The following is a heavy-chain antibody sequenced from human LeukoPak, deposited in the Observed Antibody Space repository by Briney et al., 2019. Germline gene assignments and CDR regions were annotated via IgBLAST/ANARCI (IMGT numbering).Heavy chain of an antibody. V-gene: IGHV4-34*01. CDR2: INHSGST. CDR1: GGSFSGYY. J-gene: IGHJ3*02. CDR3: ARDPHYGGNSDAFDI. Sequence: SETLSLTCAVYGGSFSGYYWSWIRQPPGKGLEWIGEINHSGSTNYNPSLKSRVTIPVDTSKNQFSLKLSSVTAADTAVYYCARDPHYGGNSDAFDIWGQGTMVTVSS. D-gene: IGHD4-23*01.